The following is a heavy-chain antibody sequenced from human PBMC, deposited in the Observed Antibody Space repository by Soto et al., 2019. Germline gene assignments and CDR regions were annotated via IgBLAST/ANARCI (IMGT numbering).Heavy chain of an antibody. J-gene: IGHJ5*02. V-gene: IGHV4-4*02. Sequence: KASETLSLTCAVSGGSISSSNWWSWVRQPPGKGLEWIGEIYHSGSTNYNPSLKSRVTISVDKSKNQFSLKLSSVTAADTAVYYCAKSPVAGTRWFDLSGQGTRVTVSS. CDR1: GGSISSSNW. CDR3: AKSPVAGTRWFDL. D-gene: IGHD6-19*01. CDR2: IYHSGST.